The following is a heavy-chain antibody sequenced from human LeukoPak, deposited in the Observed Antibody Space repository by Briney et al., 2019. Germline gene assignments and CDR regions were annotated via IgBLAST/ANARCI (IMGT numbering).Heavy chain of an antibody. D-gene: IGHD3-3*01. Sequence: SETLSLTCAVYGGSFSGYYWSWIRQPPGKGLEWIGEINHSGSTNYNPSLKSRVTISVDTSKNQFSLKLSSVTAADTAVYFCARTRDFWSAYFDYWGQGTLVTVSS. J-gene: IGHJ4*02. CDR2: INHSGST. CDR1: GGSFSGYY. V-gene: IGHV4-34*01. CDR3: ARTRDFWSAYFDY.